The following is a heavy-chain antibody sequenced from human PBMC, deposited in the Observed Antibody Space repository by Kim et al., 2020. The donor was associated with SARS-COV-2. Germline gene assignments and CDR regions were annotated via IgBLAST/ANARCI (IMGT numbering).Heavy chain of an antibody. CDR2: IYPGDSDT. J-gene: IGHJ5*02. Sequence: GESLKISCKGSGYSFTSYWIGWVRQMPGKGLEWMGIIYPGDSDTRYSPSFQGQVTISADKSISTAYLHWSSLKASDTAMYYFARRGGRFGELMLAGFDHRGQRTLVTVSS. CDR1: GYSFTSYW. CDR3: ARRGGRFGELMLAGFDH. V-gene: IGHV5-51*01. D-gene: IGHD3-10*01.